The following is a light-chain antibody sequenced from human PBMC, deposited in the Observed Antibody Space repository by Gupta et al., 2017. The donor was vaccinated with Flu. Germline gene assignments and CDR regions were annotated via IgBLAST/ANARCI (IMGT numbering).Light chain of an antibody. CDR1: SSDVGGYNY. CDR2: EVS. CDR3: SSYTSSSTLV. J-gene: IGLJ2*01. V-gene: IGLV2-14*01. Sequence: QPALTQPAPVSGSPGPSIPISCTGTSSDVGGYNYVSWYQQHPGKAPKLMIYEVSNRPSGVSNRFSGSKSGNTASLTISGLQAEDEADYYCSSYTSSSTLVFGGGTKLTVL.